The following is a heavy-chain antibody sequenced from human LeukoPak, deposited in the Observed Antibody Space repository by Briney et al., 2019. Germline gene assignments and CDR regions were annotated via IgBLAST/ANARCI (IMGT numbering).Heavy chain of an antibody. Sequence: ASVKVSCKASGYTFTSYGISWVRQAPGQGLEWMGWISAYNGNTNYAQKLQGRVTMTTDTSTSTAYMELRSLRSDDTAVYYCARDSESIMITFEGVSPFDYWGQGTLVTVSS. CDR3: ARDSESIMITFEGVSPFDY. D-gene: IGHD3-16*01. CDR1: GYTFTSYG. CDR2: ISAYNGNT. V-gene: IGHV1-18*01. J-gene: IGHJ4*02.